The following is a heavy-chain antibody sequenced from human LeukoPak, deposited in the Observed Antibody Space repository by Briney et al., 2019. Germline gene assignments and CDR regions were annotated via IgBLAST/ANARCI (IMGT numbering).Heavy chain of an antibody. CDR3: ARGLYSTTWHPSPIDY. Sequence: ASVKVSCKASGYTFTNYGISWVRQAPGQGLEWMGWISDYSGNTNYAQKFQGRVTMTTDTYASTAYMEVRSLRSDDTAIYYCARGLYSTTWHPSPIDYWGQGTLVTVSS. CDR1: GYTFTNYG. J-gene: IGHJ4*02. V-gene: IGHV1-18*01. D-gene: IGHD6-13*01. CDR2: ISDYSGNT.